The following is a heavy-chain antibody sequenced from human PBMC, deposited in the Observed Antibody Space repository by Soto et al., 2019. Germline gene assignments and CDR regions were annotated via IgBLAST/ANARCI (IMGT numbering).Heavy chain of an antibody. D-gene: IGHD2-2*01. CDR3: ARGKAIDAANYNWFEP. CDR1: GHTFTGHY. V-gene: IGHV1-2*02. J-gene: IGHJ5*02. CDR2: INHNSGGT. Sequence: QVQPVQSGAEVKKPGASVKISCKASGHTFTGHYIHWVRQSPGQGLEWMGWINHNSGGTDYGQKFQGRVTMTRDTSISTVYMELTRLRSADTAVYYCARGKAIDAANYNWFEPWGQGTLVTVSS.